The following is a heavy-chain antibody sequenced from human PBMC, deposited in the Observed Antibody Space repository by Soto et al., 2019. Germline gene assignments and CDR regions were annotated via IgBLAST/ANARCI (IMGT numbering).Heavy chain of an antibody. J-gene: IGHJ4*02. CDR3: ARDAFPGIAVAGTAFDY. CDR1: GGTFSSYA. D-gene: IGHD6-19*01. Sequence: SVKVSCKASGGTFSSYAISWVRQAPGQGLEWMGGIIPIFGTANYAQKFQGRVTITADKSTSTAYMELSSLRSEDTAVYYCARDAFPGIAVAGTAFDYWGQGTLVTVSS. V-gene: IGHV1-69*06. CDR2: IIPIFGTA.